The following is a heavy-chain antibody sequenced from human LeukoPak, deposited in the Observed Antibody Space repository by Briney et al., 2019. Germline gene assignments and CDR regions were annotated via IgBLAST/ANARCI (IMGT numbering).Heavy chain of an antibody. D-gene: IGHD7-27*01. CDR3: ARGPHWDPHFDY. J-gene: IGHJ4*02. CDR1: GFTFTAYY. V-gene: IGHV1-2*02. Sequence: ASVKVSCKASGFTFTAYYMHWVRQAPGQGLEWMGWINPNSGSTNYAQKFQGRVTMTRDTSISTAYMELSRLRSDDTAVYYCARGPHWDPHFDYWGQGTLVTVSS. CDR2: INPNSGST.